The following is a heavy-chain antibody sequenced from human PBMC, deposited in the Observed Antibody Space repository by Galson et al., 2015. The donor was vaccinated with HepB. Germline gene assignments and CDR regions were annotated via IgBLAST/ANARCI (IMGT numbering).Heavy chain of an antibody. CDR3: TTLGANGGLGSYFDY. D-gene: IGHD1-26*01. Sequence: SLRLSCAVSIFSFTNAWMSWVRQAPGKGLEWVGHIKSKVDGWTTEYATPAKGIFTISRDDSRSTVYLQMNSLTTEDAAVSYYTTLGANGGLGSYFDYWGQGTLVTVSS. V-gene: IGHV3-15*01. J-gene: IGHJ4*02. CDR2: IKSKVDGWTT. CDR1: IFSFTNAW.